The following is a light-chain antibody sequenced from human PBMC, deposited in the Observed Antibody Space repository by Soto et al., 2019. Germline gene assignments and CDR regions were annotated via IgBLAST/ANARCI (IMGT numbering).Light chain of an antibody. J-gene: IGKJ1*01. CDR2: KAS. V-gene: IGKV1-5*03. CDR1: QSFSSC. CDR3: QQYNSYPWT. Sequence: DVRMTQYTSTLSASVGDRVTITCRASQSFSSCLAWYQQKPGKAPNLLIYKASSLESGVPSRFSGSGSGTEFTLTISSLQPDDFATYYCQQYNSYPWTFGQGTKV.